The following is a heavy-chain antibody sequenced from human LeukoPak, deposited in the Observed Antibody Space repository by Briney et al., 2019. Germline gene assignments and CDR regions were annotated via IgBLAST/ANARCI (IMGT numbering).Heavy chain of an antibody. Sequence: GGSLRLSCAASGFTFSDYYMSWIRQAPGKGLEWVSYISPSDNGIYYADSVEGRFTISRDNAKNSLYLQMNSLRAEDTAVYYCARGKSGYCSGGSCRHYFDYWGQGTLVTVSS. CDR3: ARGKSGYCSGGSCRHYFDY. J-gene: IGHJ4*02. CDR1: GFTFSDYY. D-gene: IGHD2-15*01. V-gene: IGHV3-11*01. CDR2: ISPSDNGI.